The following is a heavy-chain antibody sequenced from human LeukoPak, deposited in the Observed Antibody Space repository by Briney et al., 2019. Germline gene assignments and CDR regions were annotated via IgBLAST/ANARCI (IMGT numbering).Heavy chain of an antibody. V-gene: IGHV4-4*07. CDR2: ICTSGST. CDR3: AREIGSGRGYVWGSYRESSYNWFDP. J-gene: IGHJ5*02. Sequence: PSGTLSLTCTVSGGSISSYYWSWIRQPAGKGLEWIGRICTSGSTNYNPSLKSRVTMSVDTSKNQFSLKLSSVTAADTAVYYCAREIGSGRGYVWGSYRESSYNWFDPWGQGTLVTVSS. D-gene: IGHD3-16*02. CDR1: GGSISSYY.